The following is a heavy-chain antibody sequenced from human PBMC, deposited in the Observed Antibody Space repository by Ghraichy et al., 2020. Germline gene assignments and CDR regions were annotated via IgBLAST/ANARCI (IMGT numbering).Heavy chain of an antibody. D-gene: IGHD2-2*03. CDR1: GFTFSSYA. J-gene: IGHJ6*02. CDR3: ARDPPGYCSSTSCGMDV. V-gene: IGHV3-30*04. Sequence: GGSLRLSCAASGFTFSSYAMHWVRQAPGKGLEWVAVISYDGSNKYYADSVKGRFTISRDNSKNTLYLQMNSLRAEDTAVYYCARDPPGYCSSTSCGMDVWGQGTTVTVSS. CDR2: ISYDGSNK.